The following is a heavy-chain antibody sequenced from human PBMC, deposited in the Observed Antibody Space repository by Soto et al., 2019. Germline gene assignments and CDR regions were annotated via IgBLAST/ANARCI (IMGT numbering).Heavy chain of an antibody. Sequence: PSETLSLTCAVSGGSFTSNNWWTWVRQPPGQGLEWIGEIYRTGSTNYNPSLKSRVTRSLDKSDNQFSLKVTSLTAADTAVYSCASRDPGTSVDYWGQGTLVTVSS. CDR3: ASRDPGTSVDY. CDR1: GGSFTSNNW. CDR2: IYRTGST. J-gene: IGHJ4*02. V-gene: IGHV4-4*02. D-gene: IGHD1-7*01.